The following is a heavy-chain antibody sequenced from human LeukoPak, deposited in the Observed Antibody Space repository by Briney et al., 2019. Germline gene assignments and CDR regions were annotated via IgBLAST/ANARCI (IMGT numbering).Heavy chain of an antibody. CDR2: IYYSGST. J-gene: IGHJ4*02. CDR1: GGSIGSYY. CDR3: ARGRWGSGVGYYFDY. V-gene: IGHV4-59*07. D-gene: IGHD3-16*01. Sequence: SDTLSLTCTVSGGSIGSYYWSWIRQPPGKGLEWIGYIYYSGSTNYNPSLKSRVTISVDTSKNQFSLRLSSVTAADTAVYYCARGRWGSGVGYYFDYWGQGTLVTVSS.